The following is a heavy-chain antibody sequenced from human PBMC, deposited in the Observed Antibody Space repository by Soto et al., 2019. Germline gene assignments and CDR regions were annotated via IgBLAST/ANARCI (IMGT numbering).Heavy chain of an antibody. CDR3: AQETYYFHSRDYHGFDP. J-gene: IGHJ5*02. CDR1: GGSFSSYV. D-gene: IGHD3-22*01. Sequence: QGQLVQSGAEVKKTGSSVKVSCKASGGSFSSYVISWIREAPGQGLEWMGGIIPLSNAPNYAQRFQDRVTMSVDKSTSTAYMELRSLRSEDTAIYYCAQETYYFHSRDYHGFDPWGQGTLVTVAS. V-gene: IGHV1-69*06. CDR2: IIPLSNAP.